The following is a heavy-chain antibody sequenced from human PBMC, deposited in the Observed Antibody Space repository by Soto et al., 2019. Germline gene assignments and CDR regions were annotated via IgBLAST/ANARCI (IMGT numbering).Heavy chain of an antibody. V-gene: IGHV3-15*07. D-gene: IGHD1-26*01. Sequence: EVQLVESGGGLVKPGGSLRLSCAASGFPFNNAWINWVRQVPGKGLEWVGRVQSKADGGSGDYAEPVKGRFVVSRDDSKDIVYLQMNSLKIEDTGVYYCTTDSRTTLPEIRFDYWGHGTQVTVSS. J-gene: IGHJ4*01. CDR1: GFPFNNAW. CDR3: TTDSRTTLPEIRFDY. CDR2: VQSKADGGSG.